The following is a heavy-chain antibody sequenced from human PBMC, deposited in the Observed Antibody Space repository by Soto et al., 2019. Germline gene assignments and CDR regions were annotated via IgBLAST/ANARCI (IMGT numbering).Heavy chain of an antibody. CDR3: AGGTGSSGYPRSLYYYYGMDV. J-gene: IGHJ6*02. CDR2: IIPILGTA. V-gene: IGHV1-69*11. CDR1: GGTFSSYA. D-gene: IGHD3-22*01. Sequence: QVQLVQSGAEVKKPGSSVKVSCKASGGTFSSYAISWVRQAPGQGLEWMGGIIPILGTANYAQKFQGRVTITADESTSIAPLVXSSLRSEDTAVYYCAGGTGSSGYPRSLYYYYGMDVWGQGTTVTVSS.